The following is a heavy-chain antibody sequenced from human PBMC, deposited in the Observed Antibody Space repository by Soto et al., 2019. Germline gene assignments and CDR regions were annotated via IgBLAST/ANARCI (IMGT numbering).Heavy chain of an antibody. J-gene: IGHJ4*02. CDR3: AHVYGGYDNFDY. D-gene: IGHD5-12*01. CDR1: GFSLSTSGVG. V-gene: IGHV2-5*02. Sequence: QITLKESGPTLVKPTQTLTLTCTFSGFSLSTSGVGVGWIRQPPGKALEWLALIYWDDDKRYSPSLNSRLTITKDTSKNQVVPTITNMDPVDTATYYCAHVYGGYDNFDYWGQGTLVTVSS. CDR2: IYWDDDK.